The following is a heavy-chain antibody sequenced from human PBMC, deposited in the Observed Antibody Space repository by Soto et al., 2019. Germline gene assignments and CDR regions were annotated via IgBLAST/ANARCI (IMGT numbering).Heavy chain of an antibody. D-gene: IGHD4-17*01. CDR2: IRTSVGDT. Sequence: GSLRLSCAASGFIFSSYAMNWVRQAPGKGLEWVSTIRTSVGDTYYAASVKGRFTISRDNSKSTVYLHLNSLRAEDTAIYYCAKDPTYDYGYFDSWGQGTLVTVSS. J-gene: IGHJ4*02. CDR3: AKDPTYDYGYFDS. V-gene: IGHV3-23*01. CDR1: GFIFSSYA.